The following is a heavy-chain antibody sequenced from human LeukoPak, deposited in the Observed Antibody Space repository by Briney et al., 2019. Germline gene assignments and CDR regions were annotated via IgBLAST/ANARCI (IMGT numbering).Heavy chain of an antibody. CDR1: GGSISSGSYY. CDR3: ARVVSSRGYYFDY. J-gene: IGHJ4*02. Sequence: SETLSLTCTVSGGSISSGSYYWSWIRQPAGKGLEWIGRIYTSGSTNCNPSLKSRVTISVDTSKNQFSLKLSSVTAADTAVYYCARVVSSRGYYFDYWGQGTLVTVSS. V-gene: IGHV4-61*02. CDR2: IYTSGST. D-gene: IGHD3-10*01.